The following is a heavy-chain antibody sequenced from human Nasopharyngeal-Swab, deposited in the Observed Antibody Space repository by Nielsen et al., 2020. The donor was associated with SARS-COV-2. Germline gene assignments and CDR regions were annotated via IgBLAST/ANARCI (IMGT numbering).Heavy chain of an antibody. Sequence: GGSLRLSCVASGFNFNTYNMNWVRQAPGKGLEWISYISSGSRSTYYADSVKGRFTISRDNGENSVYLQMNSLRDEDTAVYYCVRGASSAFVRWLDPWGQGTLVTVSS. CDR2: ISSGSRST. D-gene: IGHD3-22*01. CDR3: VRGASSAFVRWLDP. V-gene: IGHV3-48*02. CDR1: GFNFNTYN. J-gene: IGHJ5*02.